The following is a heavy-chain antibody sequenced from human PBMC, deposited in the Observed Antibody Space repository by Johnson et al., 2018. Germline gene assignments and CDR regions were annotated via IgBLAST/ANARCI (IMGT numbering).Heavy chain of an antibody. CDR1: GIIVSSNY. V-gene: IGHV3-53*02. CDR3: TRDGSGATVVGVYFDY. CDR2: IYGDGTT. J-gene: IGHJ4*02. D-gene: IGHD4-23*01. Sequence: EVQLVETGGGLIQPGGSLRLSCAASGIIVSSNYMYWFRQAPGKGLEWVSLIYGDGTTYYADPVKGRFTIPRDNSKNTLFLQMNNLRVEDTAVYYCTRDGSGATVVGVYFDYWGQGTLVTVSS.